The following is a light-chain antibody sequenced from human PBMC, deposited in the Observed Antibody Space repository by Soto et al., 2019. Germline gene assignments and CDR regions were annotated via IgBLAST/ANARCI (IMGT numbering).Light chain of an antibody. CDR1: QNINTC. CDR2: GAS. CDR3: QQSHSTPYT. V-gene: IGKV1-39*01. Sequence: DIQMSQSPSSLSASVGDRVTITCRASQNINTCLSWFQQKGGKAPNLLIYGASTLQSEVPLRFSGSGSGTDFTLTISSVQPEDFGTYYCQQSHSTPYTYGQGTRLEIE. J-gene: IGKJ2*01.